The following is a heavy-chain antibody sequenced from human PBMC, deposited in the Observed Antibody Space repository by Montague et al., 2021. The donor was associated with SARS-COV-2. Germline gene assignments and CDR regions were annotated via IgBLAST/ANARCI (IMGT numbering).Heavy chain of an antibody. CDR3: ARRLGGSGWLDY. CDR1: GGSISSGSYY. J-gene: IGHJ4*02. V-gene: IGHV4-39*01. Sequence: SETLSLTCTVAGGSISSGSYYWGWFRQPPEKGLEWIGNIHSSGTTYYKSRVTISVDTSKNQFSLKMTSVTAADTAVYYCARRLGGSGWLDYWGQGTLVTVSS. D-gene: IGHD6-25*01. CDR2: IHSSGTT.